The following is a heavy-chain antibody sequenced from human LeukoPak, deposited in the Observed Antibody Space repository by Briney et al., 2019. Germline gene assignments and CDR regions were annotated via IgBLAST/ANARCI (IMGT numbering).Heavy chain of an antibody. CDR2: YPGDSDT. CDR3: ARLLRNIAAAVYFFDY. J-gene: IGHJ4*02. CDR1: GYSFTTYW. D-gene: IGHD6-13*01. V-gene: IGHV5-51*01. Sequence: GESLKISCKGSGYSFTTYWIGWVRQMPGKGLEWMGIYPGDSDTRYSPSFQGQVTIPADKSISTAYLQWSSLKASDTAMYYCARLLRNIAAAVYFFDYWGQGTLVTVSS.